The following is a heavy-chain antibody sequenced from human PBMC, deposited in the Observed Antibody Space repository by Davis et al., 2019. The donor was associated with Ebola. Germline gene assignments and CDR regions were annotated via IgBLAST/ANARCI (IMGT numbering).Heavy chain of an antibody. D-gene: IGHD6-13*01. J-gene: IGHJ6*02. V-gene: IGHV5-51*01. CDR3: ARLGTKGSSSWSGFYYGMDV. CDR2: IYPGDSDT. CDR1: GYSFTSYW. Sequence: GESLKISCKGSGYSFTSYWIGWVRQMPGKGLEWMGIIYPGDSDTRYSPSFQGQVTISADKSISTAYLQWSSLKASDTAMYYCARLGTKGSSSWSGFYYGMDVWGQGTTATVSS.